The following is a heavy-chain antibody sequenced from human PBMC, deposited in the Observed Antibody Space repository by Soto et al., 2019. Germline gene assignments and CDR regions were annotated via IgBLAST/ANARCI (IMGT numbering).Heavy chain of an antibody. CDR3: ARIIENYDSSGYYY. CDR2: IYHSGST. V-gene: IGHV4-38-2*01. CDR1: GYSISSGYY. D-gene: IGHD3-22*01. Sequence: SETLSLTCAVSGYSISSGYYWGWIRQPPGKGLEWIGSIYHSGSTYYNPSLKSRVTISVDTSKNQFSLKLSSVTAADTAVYYCARIIENYDSSGYYYWGQGTLVT. J-gene: IGHJ4*02.